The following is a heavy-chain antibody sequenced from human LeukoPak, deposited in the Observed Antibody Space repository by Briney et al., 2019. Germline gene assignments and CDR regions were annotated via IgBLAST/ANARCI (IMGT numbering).Heavy chain of an antibody. CDR2: IKQDGSEK. D-gene: IGHD6-19*01. V-gene: IGHV3-7*01. J-gene: IGHJ3*02. CDR1: GFTFSSYW. CDR3: ARAKGWRVRRPDDAFDI. Sequence: PGGSLRLSCAASGFTFSSYWMSWVRQAPGKGLEWVANIKQDGSEKYYVDSVKGRFTISRDNAKNSLYLQMNSLRAEDTAVYYCARAKGWRVRRPDDAFDIWGQGTMVTVSS.